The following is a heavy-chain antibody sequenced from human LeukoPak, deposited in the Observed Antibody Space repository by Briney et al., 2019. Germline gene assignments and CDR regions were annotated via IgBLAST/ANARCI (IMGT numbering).Heavy chain of an antibody. D-gene: IGHD5-12*01. Sequence: PGGSLRLSCAASGFTFSSYAMHWVRQAPGKGLEWVAVISYDGSNKYYADSVKGRFTISRDNSKNTLYLQMNSLRAEDTAVYYCARSKGYGGYDYYYYYMDVWGKGTTVTVSS. J-gene: IGHJ6*03. CDR1: GFTFSSYA. CDR2: ISYDGSNK. CDR3: ARSKGYGGYDYYYYYMDV. V-gene: IGHV3-30*04.